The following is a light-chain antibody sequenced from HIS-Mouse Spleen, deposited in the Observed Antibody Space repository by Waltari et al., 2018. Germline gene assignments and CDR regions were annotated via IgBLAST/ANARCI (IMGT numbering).Light chain of an antibody. V-gene: IGKV2-30*02. Sequence: DVVMTQSPLSLPVTLGQPASISCRSSQSLVHSDGNTYLNWFQQRPGQSSRRLIYKVSNRDSGVPDRFSGSGSGTDFTLKISRVEAEDVGVYYCMQGTHWPPTFGQGTKVEIK. CDR3: MQGTHWPPT. CDR2: KVS. CDR1: QSLVHSDGNTY. J-gene: IGKJ1*01.